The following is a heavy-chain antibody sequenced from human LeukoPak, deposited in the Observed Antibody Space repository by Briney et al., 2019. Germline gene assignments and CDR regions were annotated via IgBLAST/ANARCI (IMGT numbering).Heavy chain of an antibody. CDR1: GFTFSSYG. CDR2: IRYDGSNK. CDR3: ARDRYSSGWLGYYYYMDV. Sequence: TGGSLRLSCAASGFTFSSYGMHWVRQAPGKGLEWVAFIRYDGSNKYYADSVKGRFTISRDNSKNTLYLQMNSLRAEDTAVYYCARDRYSSGWLGYYYYMDVWGKGTTVTVSS. J-gene: IGHJ6*03. V-gene: IGHV3-30*02. D-gene: IGHD6-19*01.